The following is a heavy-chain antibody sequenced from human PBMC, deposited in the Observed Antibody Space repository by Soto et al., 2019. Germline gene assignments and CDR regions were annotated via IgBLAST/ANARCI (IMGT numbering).Heavy chain of an antibody. CDR2: IYPGDSDT. Sequence: GESLKSSGKGSGYSFTSYWIGWVRQMPGKGLEWVGIIYPGDSDTRYSPSFQGQVTISADKYISTAYLQWSSLKASDTAMYYCARGITIFGVVIGSFDPWGEGTVETVCS. J-gene: IGHJ5*02. CDR1: GYSFTSYW. CDR3: ARGITIFGVVIGSFDP. D-gene: IGHD3-3*01. V-gene: IGHV5-51*01.